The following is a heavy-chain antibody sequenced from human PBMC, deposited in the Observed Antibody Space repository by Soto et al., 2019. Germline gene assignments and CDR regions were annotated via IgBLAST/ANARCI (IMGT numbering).Heavy chain of an antibody. Sequence: GGSLRLSCAASGFTFSSYSMNWVRQAPGKGLEWVSYISSSSSTIYYAASVKGRFTISRDNAKNSLYLQMNSLRAEDTAVYYCAIFGVVISTWDYMDVWGKGTTVTVSS. J-gene: IGHJ6*03. CDR1: GFTFSSYS. CDR3: AIFGVVISTWDYMDV. CDR2: ISSSSSTI. V-gene: IGHV3-48*01. D-gene: IGHD3-3*01.